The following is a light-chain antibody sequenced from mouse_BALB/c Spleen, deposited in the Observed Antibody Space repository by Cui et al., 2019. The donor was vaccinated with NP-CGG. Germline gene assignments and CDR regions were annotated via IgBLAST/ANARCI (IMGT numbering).Light chain of an antibody. CDR2: GTN. Sequence: AVVTPESALTTSPGETVTLTCRSSTGAVTTSNYANWVQEKPDHLFNGLIGGTNNRAPGVPARFSGSLIGDKAALTITGAQTEDEAIYFCALWYSNHWVFGGGTKLTVL. CDR3: ALWYSNHWV. J-gene: IGLJ1*01. V-gene: IGLV1*01. CDR1: TGAVTTSNY.